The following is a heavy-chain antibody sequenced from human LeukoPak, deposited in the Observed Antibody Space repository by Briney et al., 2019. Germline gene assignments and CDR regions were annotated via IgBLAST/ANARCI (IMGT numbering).Heavy chain of an antibody. D-gene: IGHD6-19*01. CDR2: ICGSGGCT. Sequence: GGSLRLSCAASGFTFSDYALIWVRQAPGKGLEWVSGICGSGGCTYYADTVKGRFTISRDNSKDTVYLQMNTLAADDTAVYYCAKTTVGYSSGRYPGWPADCWGQGTLVTVSS. J-gene: IGHJ4*02. CDR1: GFTFSDYA. V-gene: IGHV3-23*01. CDR3: AKTTVGYSSGRYPGWPADC.